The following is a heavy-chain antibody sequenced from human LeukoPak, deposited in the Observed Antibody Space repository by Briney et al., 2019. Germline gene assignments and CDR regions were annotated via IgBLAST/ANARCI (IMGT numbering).Heavy chain of an antibody. CDR1: GFTFSSYA. CDR2: ISYDGSNK. V-gene: IGHV3-30*07. J-gene: IGHJ4*02. D-gene: IGHD1-26*01. Sequence: HTGGSLRLPCAVSGFTFSSYAMHWVRQAPGKGLEWVAVISYDGSNKYYADSVKGRFTISRDDSKNTLYLQMKSLTAEDTAVYYCAKDASGSYWYYFDYWGQGTLVTVSS. CDR3: AKDASGSYWYYFDY.